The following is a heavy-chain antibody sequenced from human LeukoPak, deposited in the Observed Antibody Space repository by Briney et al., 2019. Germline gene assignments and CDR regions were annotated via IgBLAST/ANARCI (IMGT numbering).Heavy chain of an antibody. V-gene: IGHV4-59*01. J-gene: IGHJ4*02. CDR2: IYDRGST. CDR1: GGSISSYY. Sequence: SETLSLTCTVSGGSISSYYWSWIRQPPGKGLEWIGDIYDRGSTKYNPSLKSRVTISVDTSKNQFSLRLSSVTAADTAVYYCARGRTFDNWGQGTLVTVSS. CDR3: ARGRTFDN.